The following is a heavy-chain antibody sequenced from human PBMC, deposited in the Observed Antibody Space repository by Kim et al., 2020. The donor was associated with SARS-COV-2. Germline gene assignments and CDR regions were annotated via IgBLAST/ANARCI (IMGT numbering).Heavy chain of an antibody. V-gene: IGHV3-74*01. CDR1: GFTLSGYW. J-gene: IGHJ6*03. CDR3: ATVGCCGGCCSYYGYYYMEV. Sequence: GGSLRLSCATSGFTLSGYWMHWVRQVPGKGLVWVSRINSDGSLTKTADSVKGRFTISRDNAQNKVYLQMNSLRAEDTGLYYCATVGCCGGCCSYYGYYYMEVWGEGTMVTVSS. CDR2: INSDGSLT. D-gene: IGHD2-21*02.